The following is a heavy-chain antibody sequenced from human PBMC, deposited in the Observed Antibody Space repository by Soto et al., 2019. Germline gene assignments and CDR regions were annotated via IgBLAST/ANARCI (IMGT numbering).Heavy chain of an antibody. V-gene: IGHV4-39*07. CDR1: GGSISSGISY. CDR2: IYYSGNP. D-gene: IGHD3-22*01. CDR3: ARDMMVPPAGYYYGMDV. Sequence: PSETLSLTCTVSGGSISSGISYWGWIRQPPGKGLEWIGSIYYSGNPYYNPSLKSRVTISVDTSKNQFSLKLSSVTAADTAVYYCARDMMVPPAGYYYGMDVWGQGTTVTVS. J-gene: IGHJ6*02.